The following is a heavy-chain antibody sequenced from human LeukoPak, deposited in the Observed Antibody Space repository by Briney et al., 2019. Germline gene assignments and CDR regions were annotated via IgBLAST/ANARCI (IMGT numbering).Heavy chain of an antibody. Sequence: GGSLRLSCAASGFTFSSWPMHWVRQTPGKGLEWLAVISSDGRGQSYADSVKGRFTISRDNSKNTLSLEMNSLKIEDTAVYFCAREGGSSGQAGYCDYWGQGTLVTVSS. V-gene: IGHV3-30*04. CDR2: ISSDGRGQ. CDR3: AREGGSSGQAGYCDY. J-gene: IGHJ4*02. D-gene: IGHD6-19*01. CDR1: GFTFSSWP.